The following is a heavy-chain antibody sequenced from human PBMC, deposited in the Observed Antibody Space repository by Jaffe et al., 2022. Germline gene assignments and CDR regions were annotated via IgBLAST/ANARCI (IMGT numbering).Heavy chain of an antibody. CDR2: IRSKANSYAT. D-gene: IGHD4-17*01. J-gene: IGHJ4*02. V-gene: IGHV3-73*02. Sequence: EVQLVESGGGLVQPGGSLKLSCAASGFTFSGSAMHWVRQASGKGLEWVGRIRSKANSYATAYAASVKGRFTISRDDSKNTAYLQMNSLKTEDTAVYYCTRSTVTTFDYWGQGTLVTVSS. CDR3: TRSTVTTFDY. CDR1: GFTFSGSA.